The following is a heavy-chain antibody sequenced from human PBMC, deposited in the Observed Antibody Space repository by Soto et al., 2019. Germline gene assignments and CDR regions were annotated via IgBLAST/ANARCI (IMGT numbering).Heavy chain of an antibody. J-gene: IGHJ4*02. V-gene: IGHV5-51*01. D-gene: IGHD2-2*02. CDR2: IYPHDSDT. CDR3: ARRIYGANDY. Sequence: LGESLKISCKASGYSFANHWIDWVRQLPGQGLEWMGVIYPHDSDTKYSPSFQGHVTLSVDKSSSTAYLQWSGLKASDTAIYYCARRIYGANDYWGQGTLVTVSS. CDR1: GYSFANHW.